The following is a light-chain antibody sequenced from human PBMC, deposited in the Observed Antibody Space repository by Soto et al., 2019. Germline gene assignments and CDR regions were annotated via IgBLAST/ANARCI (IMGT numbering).Light chain of an antibody. CDR1: SSNIGSNT. CDR3: AAWDDSLNGV. Sequence: QSALTQPPPASGTPGQRVTISCSGSSSNIGSNTVNWYQQLPGTAPKLLIYSNNQRPSGVPDRFSGSKSGTSASLATSGLQSEDEADYYCAAWDDSLNGVFGTGTKVTVL. J-gene: IGLJ1*01. V-gene: IGLV1-44*01. CDR2: SNN.